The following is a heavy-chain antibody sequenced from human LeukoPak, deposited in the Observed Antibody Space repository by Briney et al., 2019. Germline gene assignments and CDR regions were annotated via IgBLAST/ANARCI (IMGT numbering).Heavy chain of an antibody. CDR3: ARDPYRTDAVY. D-gene: IGHD1-1*01. CDR1: GFTFSSYS. Sequence: PGGSLRLSCAASGFTFSSYSMSWVRQAPGKGLEWVSSISGSSTYIYYAGSVKGRFTISRDNAKNSLYLQMNSLRAEDTAVYYCARDPYRTDAVYWGQGTLVTISS. CDR2: ISGSSTYI. J-gene: IGHJ4*02. V-gene: IGHV3-21*01.